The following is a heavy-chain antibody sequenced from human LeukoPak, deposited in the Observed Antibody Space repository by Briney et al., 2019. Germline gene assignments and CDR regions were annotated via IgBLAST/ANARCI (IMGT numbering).Heavy chain of an antibody. CDR1: GFTFSSYA. CDR2: IPYDGSNK. Sequence: GGSLRLSCAASGFTFSSYAMHWVRQAPGKGLEWVAVIPYDGSNKYYADSVKGRFTISRDNSKNTLYLQMNSLRAEDTAVYYCARVRYFDWFPKFVYWGQGTLVTVSS. J-gene: IGHJ4*02. CDR3: ARVRYFDWFPKFVY. D-gene: IGHD3-9*01. V-gene: IGHV3-30-3*01.